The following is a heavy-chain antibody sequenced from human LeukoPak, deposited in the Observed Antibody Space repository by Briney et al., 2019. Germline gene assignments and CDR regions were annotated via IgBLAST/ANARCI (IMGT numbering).Heavy chain of an antibody. CDR3: ARVRYSSSFYYYYCGMDV. Sequence: ASVKVSCKASGYTFTGYYMHWVRQAPGQGLEWMGWINLNSGGTNYAQKFQGRVTMTRDTSISTAYMELSRLRSDNPAVDYCARVRYSSSFYYYYCGMDVWGQGTTVTVSS. CDR1: GYTFTGYY. J-gene: IGHJ6*02. CDR2: INLNSGGT. V-gene: IGHV1-2*02. D-gene: IGHD6-13*01.